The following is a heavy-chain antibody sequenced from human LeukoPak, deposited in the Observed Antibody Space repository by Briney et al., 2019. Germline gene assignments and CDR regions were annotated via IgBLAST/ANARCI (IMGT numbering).Heavy chain of an antibody. CDR2: ISGSGGST. CDR1: GFTFSSYA. J-gene: IGHJ2*01. CDR3: AKDMVIVPAPVGYFDL. V-gene: IGHV3-23*01. Sequence: PGGSLRLSCAPSGFTFSSYALSWVRQAPGQGLEWVSGISGSGGSTYYADSVKGRFTISRDNSKNTEYLQLNSLRAEDTAVYYCAKDMVIVPAPVGYFDLWGRGTLVTVSS. D-gene: IGHD2-2*01.